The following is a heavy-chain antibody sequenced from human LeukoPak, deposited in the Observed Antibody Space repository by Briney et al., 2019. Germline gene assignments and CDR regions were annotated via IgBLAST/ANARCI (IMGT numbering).Heavy chain of an antibody. J-gene: IGHJ4*02. V-gene: IGHV4-4*07. CDR3: ARENWRAAIIDY. Sequence: SETLSLTCTVSGGSISSYYWSWIRQPAGKGLEWIGRIYTTGNTNYNPSLKSRVIMSVDTSKNQFSLKLTSVTAADTAVYYCARENWRAAIIDYWGQGTLVTVSS. CDR1: GGSISSYY. CDR2: IYTTGNT.